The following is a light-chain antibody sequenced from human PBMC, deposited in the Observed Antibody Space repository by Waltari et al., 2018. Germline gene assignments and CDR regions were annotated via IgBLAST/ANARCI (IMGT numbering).Light chain of an antibody. Sequence: DIVITQSPLSLPVTAGEPASISFRSSQSVLNSNGNNYLDWYLQRPGQSPQLLIYLGSNRASGVPDRFSGSGSGTDFTLKISRVEAEDVGVYYCMQAAQTPLTFGQGTKVEIK. CDR1: QSVLNSNGNNY. CDR3: MQAAQTPLT. V-gene: IGKV2-28*01. J-gene: IGKJ1*01. CDR2: LGS.